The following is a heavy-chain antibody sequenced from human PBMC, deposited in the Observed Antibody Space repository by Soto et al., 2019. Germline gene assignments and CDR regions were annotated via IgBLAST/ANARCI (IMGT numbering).Heavy chain of an antibody. J-gene: IGHJ5*02. V-gene: IGHV3-30-3*01. D-gene: IGHD3-10*01. CDR3: ARGDEGVSNWFDP. CDR2: ISYDGSNK. Sequence: GGSLRLSCAASGFTFSSYAMHWVRQAPGKGLEWVAVISYDGSNKYYADSVKGRFTISRDNSKNTLYLQMNSLRSEDTAVYYCARGDEGVSNWFDPWGQGTLVTVSS. CDR1: GFTFSSYA.